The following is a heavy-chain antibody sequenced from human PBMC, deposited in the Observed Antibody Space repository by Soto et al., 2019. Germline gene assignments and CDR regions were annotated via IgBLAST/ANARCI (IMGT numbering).Heavy chain of an antibody. CDR3: ARDVSPGSSSLYLDAFAI. Sequence: EVQLEESGGGLVQPGGSLRLSCAASGFTLGTYWMTWVRQAPGKGLEWVANIKQDESKKSYLDSVRGRFTISRDNARNSLYLQMNSLRVEDTGLYYCARDVSPGSSSLYLDAFAIWGQGTMVIVSS. J-gene: IGHJ3*02. CDR2: IKQDESKK. D-gene: IGHD3-10*01. V-gene: IGHV3-7*05. CDR1: GFTLGTYW.